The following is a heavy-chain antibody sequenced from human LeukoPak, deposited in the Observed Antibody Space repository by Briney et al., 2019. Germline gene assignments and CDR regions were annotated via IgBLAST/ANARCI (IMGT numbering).Heavy chain of an antibody. Sequence: GGSLRLSCVASGFTGSSNYMSWVRQAPGKGLEGVSIISGGGNTYYADSVKDRFTISRDNSKSTMYLQMKSLRAEDTAVYYCGSRDKGYYYGLDVWGQGTTVTVSS. CDR3: GSRDKGYYYGLDV. CDR1: GFTGSSNY. J-gene: IGHJ6*02. D-gene: IGHD5-24*01. CDR2: ISGGGNT. V-gene: IGHV3-66*01.